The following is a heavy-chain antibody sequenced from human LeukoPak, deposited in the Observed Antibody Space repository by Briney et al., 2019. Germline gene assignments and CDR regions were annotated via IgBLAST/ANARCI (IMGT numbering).Heavy chain of an antibody. CDR2: ISGSGGST. V-gene: IGHV3-23*01. CDR3: TSPRGLGIYYFDY. D-gene: IGHD1-26*01. Sequence: GGSLRLSCAASGFTFSSYAMSWVRQAPGKGLEWVSTISGSGGSTDYADSVKGRFTISRDNSKNTLYLQMNSLRAEDAAIYYCTSPRGLGIYYFDYWGQGTLVTVSS. CDR1: GFTFSSYA. J-gene: IGHJ4*02.